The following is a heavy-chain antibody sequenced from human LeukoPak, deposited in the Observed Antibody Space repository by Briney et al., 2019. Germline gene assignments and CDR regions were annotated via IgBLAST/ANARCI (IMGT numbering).Heavy chain of an antibody. CDR3: ARRAGEYSHPYDY. Sequence: GGSLRLSCKVSGFIVSSNSWSWVRQAPGKGLEWVSFISSGGNTDHSDSVKGRFTISRDNSKNTLYLQMNSLRAEDTAIYYCARRAGEYSHPYDYWGQGTLVTVSS. D-gene: IGHD2-15*01. V-gene: IGHV3-53*01. CDR2: ISSGGNT. J-gene: IGHJ4*02. CDR1: GFIVSSNS.